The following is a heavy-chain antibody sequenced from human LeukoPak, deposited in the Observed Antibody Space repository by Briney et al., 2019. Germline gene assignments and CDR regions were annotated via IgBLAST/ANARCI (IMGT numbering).Heavy chain of an antibody. D-gene: IGHD5-12*01. CDR1: GGSFSGYY. CDR2: INHSGST. J-gene: IGHJ4*02. CDR3: ARGKPKSIVATIRHAAFFDY. V-gene: IGHV4-34*01. Sequence: SETLSLTCAVYGGSFSGYYWSWIRQPPGKGLEWIGEINHSGSTNYNPSLKSRVTISVDTSKNQFSLKLSSVTAADTAVYYCARGKPKSIVATIRHAAFFDYWGQGTLVTVSS.